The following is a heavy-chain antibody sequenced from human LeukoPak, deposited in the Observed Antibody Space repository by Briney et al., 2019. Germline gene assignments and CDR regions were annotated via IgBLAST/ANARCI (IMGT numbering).Heavy chain of an antibody. CDR3: ARSAAPYYDFWSGTRFDY. CDR2: IYYSGST. CDR1: GGSISSGGYY. D-gene: IGHD3-3*01. J-gene: IGHJ4*02. V-gene: IGHV4-31*03. Sequence: SETLSLSCTVSGGSISSGGYYWSWISQHPGKGLEWIGYIYYSGSTYYNPSLKSRVTISVDTSKNQVSLKLSSVTAADTAVYYCARSAAPYYDFWSGTRFDYWGQGTLVTVSS.